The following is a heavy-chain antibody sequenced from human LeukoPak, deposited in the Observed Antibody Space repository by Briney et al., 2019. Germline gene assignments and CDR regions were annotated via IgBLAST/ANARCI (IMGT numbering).Heavy chain of an antibody. CDR3: ARDPLPGYSSSWFPFDY. CDR2: IYYSGST. J-gene: IGHJ4*02. Sequence: SETLSLTCTVSGGSISSGDYYWSWIRQPPGKGLEWIGYIYYSGSTYYNPSLKSRVTISVDTSKNQFSLKLSSVTAADTAVYYCARDPLPGYSSSWFPFDYWGQGTLVTVSS. CDR1: GGSISSGDYY. V-gene: IGHV4-30-4*01. D-gene: IGHD6-13*01.